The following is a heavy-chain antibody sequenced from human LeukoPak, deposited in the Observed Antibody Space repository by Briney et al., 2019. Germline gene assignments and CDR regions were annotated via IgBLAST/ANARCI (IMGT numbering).Heavy chain of an antibody. Sequence: SETLSLTCTASGDSISTSNFHWGWIRQPPGKGLEWIGSLDYSATIYYNPSLNSRVTLSLDTSRNQFSLSLISATDADTAVYYCARSRRNSRTDFEYWGQGTLVTVSS. V-gene: IGHV4-39*07. D-gene: IGHD1-7*01. CDR3: ARSRRNSRTDFEY. J-gene: IGHJ4*02. CDR2: LDYSATI. CDR1: GDSISTSNFH.